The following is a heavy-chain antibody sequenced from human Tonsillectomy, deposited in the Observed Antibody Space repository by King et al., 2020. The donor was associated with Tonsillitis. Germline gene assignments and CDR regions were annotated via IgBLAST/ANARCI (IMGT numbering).Heavy chain of an antibody. CDR1: GYIFTDDY. CDR3: ATYNVEVAGFDY. J-gene: IGHJ4*02. Sequence: VQLVESGAEVKKPGASVKVSCKASGYIFTDDYMNWMRQAPGQGLEWMGWINPNSGGTNHAQKFQGRVTMTRDTSISTAYMELSRLRSDDTAVFYCATYNVEVAGFDYWGQGTLVTVSS. V-gene: IGHV1-2*02. CDR2: INPNSGGT. D-gene: IGHD6-19*01.